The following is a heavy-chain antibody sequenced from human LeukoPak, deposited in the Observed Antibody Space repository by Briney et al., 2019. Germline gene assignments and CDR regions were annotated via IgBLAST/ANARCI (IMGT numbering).Heavy chain of an antibody. CDR1: GFTFSDYY. V-gene: IGHV3-11*04. D-gene: IGHD6-13*01. J-gene: IGHJ6*03. CDR2: ISSSGSTI. CDR3: ARVVSGYSSSWYVRDYYYMDV. Sequence: GGSLRLSCAASGFTFSDYYMSWIRQAPGKGLEWVSYISSSGSTIYYADSVKGRFTISRDNAKNSLYLQMNSLRAEDTAVYYCARVVSGYSSSWYVRDYYYMDVWGKGTTVTVS.